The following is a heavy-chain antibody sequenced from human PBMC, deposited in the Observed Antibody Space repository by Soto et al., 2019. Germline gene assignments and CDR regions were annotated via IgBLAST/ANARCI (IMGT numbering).Heavy chain of an antibody. J-gene: IGHJ4*02. CDR1: GFTVSNNY. D-gene: IGHD2-2*01. CDR3: APYTSLDY. CDR2: IYSGGST. V-gene: IGHV3-53*02. Sequence: EVQLVETGGGLIQPGGSLRLSCAASGFTVSNNYMSWVRQAPGKGLEWVSLIYSGGSTFYADSVKGRFTISRDNSKNTLFLQMNSLIAADTAVYFWAPYTSLDYWGQGTLVTVSS.